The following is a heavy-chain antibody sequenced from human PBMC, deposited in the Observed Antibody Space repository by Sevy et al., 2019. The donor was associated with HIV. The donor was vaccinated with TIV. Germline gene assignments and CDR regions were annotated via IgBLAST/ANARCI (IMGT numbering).Heavy chain of an antibody. Sequence: ASVKVSCKASGYTFTGYYMHWVRQAPGQGLEWMGWINPNSGGTNYAQKFQGRVTMTRDTSISTAYMELSRLRSDDTAVYYCARGGWLQRYYYYCMDVWGQGTTVTVSS. CDR3: ARGGWLQRYYYYCMDV. CDR1: GYTFTGYY. CDR2: INPNSGGT. V-gene: IGHV1-2*02. J-gene: IGHJ6*02. D-gene: IGHD5-12*01.